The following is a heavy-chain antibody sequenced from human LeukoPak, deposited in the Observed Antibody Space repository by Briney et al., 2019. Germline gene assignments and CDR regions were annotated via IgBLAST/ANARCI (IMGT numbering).Heavy chain of an antibody. CDR3: VRGSTLRHYQY. CDR2: IYYSGST. J-gene: IGHJ4*02. Sequence: SETLSLTCTVSGGSISSTTYYWGWIRRPPGKGLEWIGSIYYSGSTYYNPSLKCRVTVSVDTSKNQFSLILSSVTAADTAVYYCVRGSTLRHYQYWGQGTLVTVSS. V-gene: IGHV4-39*01. D-gene: IGHD3-16*01. CDR1: GGSISSTTYY.